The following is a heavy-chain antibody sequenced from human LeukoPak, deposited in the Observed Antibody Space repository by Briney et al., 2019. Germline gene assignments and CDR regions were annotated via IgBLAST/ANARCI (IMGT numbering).Heavy chain of an antibody. D-gene: IGHD3-10*01. Sequence: GRYLRLSCAASGFTFSSYGMHWVRQAPGKGLVWVAVIWYDGSNKYYADSVKGRFTISRDNSKNTLYLQMNSLRAEDTAVYYCAKGAPYGTPFDYWGQGTLVTVSS. V-gene: IGHV3-33*06. J-gene: IGHJ4*02. CDR2: IWYDGSNK. CDR3: AKGAPYGTPFDY. CDR1: GFTFSSYG.